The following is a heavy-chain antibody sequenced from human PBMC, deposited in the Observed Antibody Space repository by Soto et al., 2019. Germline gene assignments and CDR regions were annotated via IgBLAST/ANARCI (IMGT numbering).Heavy chain of an antibody. V-gene: IGHV3-30*04. CDR3: AKEAYYYDSSGSPD. Sequence: QVQLVESGGGVVQPGRSLRLSCAASGFTFSTYAIHWVRQAPGKGLEWVAVISYDGSNKYYADSVKGRFTISRDNSKNTLYLQMNSLRAEDTAVYYCAKEAYYYDSSGSPDWGQGTLVTVSS. D-gene: IGHD3-22*01. CDR1: GFTFSTYA. CDR2: ISYDGSNK. J-gene: IGHJ4*02.